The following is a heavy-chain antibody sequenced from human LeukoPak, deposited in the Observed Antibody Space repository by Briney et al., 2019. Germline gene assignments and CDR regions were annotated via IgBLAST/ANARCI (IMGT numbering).Heavy chain of an antibody. CDR1: GYSISSGYY. CDR3: AKEGQNTIFGVVTQRGVFDY. CDR2: IYHSGST. D-gene: IGHD3-3*01. Sequence: PSETLSLTCTVSGYSISSGYYWGWIRQPPGKWLEWIGSIYHSGSTYYNPSLKSRVTISVDTSKNQFSLKLSSVTAADTAVYYCAKEGQNTIFGVVTQRGVFDYWGQGTLVTVSS. J-gene: IGHJ4*02. V-gene: IGHV4-38-2*02.